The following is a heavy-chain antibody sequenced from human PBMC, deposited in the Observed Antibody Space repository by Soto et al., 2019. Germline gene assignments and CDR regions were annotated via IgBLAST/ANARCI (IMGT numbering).Heavy chain of an antibody. CDR1: GFTSDDYA. J-gene: IGHJ4*02. V-gene: IGHV3-9*02. CDR2: ISWNSGSI. Sequence: GGSLRLSCAASGFTSDDYAIHWVRQAPGKGLEWVSGISWNSGSIGYADSVKGRFTISRDNAKNSLYLQMNSLRAEDTALYYCAKDSWVLAVAGTNALDSWGQRAAVPVSS. CDR3: AKDSWVLAVAGTNALDS. D-gene: IGHD6-19*01.